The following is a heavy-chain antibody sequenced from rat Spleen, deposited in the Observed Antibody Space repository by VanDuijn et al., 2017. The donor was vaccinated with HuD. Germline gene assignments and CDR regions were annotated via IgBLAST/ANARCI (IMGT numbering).Heavy chain of an antibody. D-gene: IGHD1-3*01. CDR1: GFTFSNYY. Sequence: EVQLVESGGGLVQPGRSLKLSCAASGFTFSNYYMAWVRQAPTKGLEWVASISPSGGSTYYPDSVKGRFTISRDNAKSTLYLQMNSLRSEDTATYYCTRDGPPLNYGSYVHYFDYWGQGVMVTVSS. CDR3: TRDGPPLNYGSYVHYFDY. J-gene: IGHJ2*01. CDR2: ISPSGGST. V-gene: IGHV5S23*01.